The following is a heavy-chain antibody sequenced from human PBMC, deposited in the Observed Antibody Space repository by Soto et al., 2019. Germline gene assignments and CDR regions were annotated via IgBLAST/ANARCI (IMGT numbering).Heavy chain of an antibody. Sequence: QVQLEQSGAEVKKPGSSVKVSCKTSGGTFSTYAINWVRQAPGQGLEWMGGIIPIFDTPHYAQKFQGRVTITVDKSTSTAFMELSSLRSEDTALYYCARGRVETAMVTGFNFWGQGTLVTVSS. CDR3: ARGRVETAMVTGFNF. CDR2: IIPIFDTP. D-gene: IGHD5-18*01. J-gene: IGHJ4*02. V-gene: IGHV1-69*06. CDR1: GGTFSTYA.